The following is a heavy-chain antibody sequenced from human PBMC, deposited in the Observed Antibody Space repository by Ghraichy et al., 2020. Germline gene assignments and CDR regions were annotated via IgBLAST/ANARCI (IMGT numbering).Heavy chain of an antibody. CDR3: ARGLFTMIVLDY. V-gene: IGHV1-8*03. CDR1: GYTFTSYD. CDR2: MNPNSGNT. D-gene: IGHD3-22*01. Sequence: ASEVSCKASGYTFTSYDINWVRQATGQGLEWMGWMNPNSGNTGYAQKFQGRVTITRNTSISTAYMELSSLRSEDTAVYYCARGLFTMIVLDYWGQGTLVTVSS. J-gene: IGHJ4*02.